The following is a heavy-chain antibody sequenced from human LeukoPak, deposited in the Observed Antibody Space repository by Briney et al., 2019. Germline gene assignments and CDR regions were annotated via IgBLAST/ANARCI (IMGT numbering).Heavy chain of an antibody. V-gene: IGHV1-69*05. CDR2: IIPIFGTA. Sequence: ASVKVSCKASGGTFSSYAISWVRQAPGQGVEGMGGIIPIFGTANYAQKFQGRVKITTDESTSTDYMEMRRLRYEDTAVYYCARGRWGSGWYFYYWGQGTLVTVSS. J-gene: IGHJ4*02. CDR1: GGTFSSYA. D-gene: IGHD6-19*01. CDR3: ARGRWGSGWYFYY.